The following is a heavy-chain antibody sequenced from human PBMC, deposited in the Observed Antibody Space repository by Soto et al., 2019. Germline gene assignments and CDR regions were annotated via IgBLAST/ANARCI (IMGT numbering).Heavy chain of an antibody. CDR1: GGSISSSSYY. V-gene: IGHV4-39*01. Sequence: PSETLSLTCTVSGGSISSSSYYWGWIRQPPGKGLEWIGSIYYSGSTYYNPSLKSRVTISVDTSKNQFSLKLSSVTAADTAVYYCARPASYDSSGYAYYFDYWGQGTLVTVSS. CDR3: ARPASYDSSGYAYYFDY. J-gene: IGHJ4*02. D-gene: IGHD3-22*01. CDR2: IYYSGST.